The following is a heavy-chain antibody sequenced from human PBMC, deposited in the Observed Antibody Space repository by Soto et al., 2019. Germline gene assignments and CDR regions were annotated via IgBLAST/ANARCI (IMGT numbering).Heavy chain of an antibody. J-gene: IGHJ4*02. CDR2: ISGSGGAT. CDR1: GFIPSSYA. CDR3: PKDAIMLSRCLYYLVF. D-gene: IGHD3-16*01. V-gene: IGHV3-23*01. Sequence: PGGSLRLSCVVSGFIPSSYAMSWVRQAPGKGLEWVSGISGSGGATSYADSVKGRFTISRDNSKNTLYLQMNSLSAEDTAIYYCPKDAIMLSRCLYYLVFWCPGALVAVSS.